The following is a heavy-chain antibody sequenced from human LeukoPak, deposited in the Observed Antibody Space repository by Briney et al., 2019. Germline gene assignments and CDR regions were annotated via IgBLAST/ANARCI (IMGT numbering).Heavy chain of an antibody. Sequence: GGSLRLSCVVSGITLSNYGMSWVRQAPGKGLEWVAGISGSGGSTNYADSVKGRFTISRDNPKNTLYLQMNSLRAEDTAVYFCAKRGVVIRVILVGFHKEAYYFDSWGQGALVTDSS. D-gene: IGHD3-22*01. CDR2: ISGSGGST. CDR1: GITLSNYG. CDR3: AKRGVVIRVILVGFHKEAYYFDS. V-gene: IGHV3-23*01. J-gene: IGHJ4*02.